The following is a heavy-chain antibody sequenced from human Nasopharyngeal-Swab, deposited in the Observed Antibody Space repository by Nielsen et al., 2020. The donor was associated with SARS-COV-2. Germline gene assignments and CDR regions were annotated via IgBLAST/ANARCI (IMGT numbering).Heavy chain of an antibody. CDR3: ANGPQGFDY. D-gene: IGHD1-14*01. V-gene: IGHV3-30*18. J-gene: IGHJ4*02. Sequence: GESLKISCEASGFTFNNYGMHWVRQAPGKGLEWVAVISSDGRRQKCADSVKGRFTISRDSSKNTLYLQMNSLRGEDTAVYYCANGPQGFDYWGQGTLVTVSS. CDR1: GFTFNNYG. CDR2: ISSDGRRQ.